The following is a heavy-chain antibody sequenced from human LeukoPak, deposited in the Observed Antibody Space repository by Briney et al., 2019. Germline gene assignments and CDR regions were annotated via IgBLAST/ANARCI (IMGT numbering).Heavy chain of an antibody. CDR1: GYTFTGYY. CDR2: INPNSGGT. D-gene: IGHD3-22*01. CDR3: ATPYYYDSSGYYDAFDI. J-gene: IGHJ3*02. V-gene: IGHV1-2*02. Sequence: GASLKVSCKASGYTFTGYYMHWVRQAPGQGLEWMGWINPNSGGTNYAQKFQGRVTMTRDTSISTAYMELSRLRSDDTAVYYCATPYYYDSSGYYDAFDIWGQGTIVTVSS.